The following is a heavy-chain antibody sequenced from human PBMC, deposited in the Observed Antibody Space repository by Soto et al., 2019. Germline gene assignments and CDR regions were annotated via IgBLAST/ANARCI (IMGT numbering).Heavy chain of an antibody. D-gene: IGHD6-13*01. CDR2: IDPSDSYT. CDR1: GYSFTSYW. V-gene: IGHV5-10-1*01. CDR3: ARLQAAAGDNDLTFDY. J-gene: IGHJ4*02. Sequence: PGESLKISCKGSGYSFTSYWISWVRQMPGKGLEWMGRIDPSDSYTNYSPSFQGHVTISADKSISTAYLQWSSLKASDTAIYYCARLQAAAGDNDLTFDYWGQGTQVTVSS.